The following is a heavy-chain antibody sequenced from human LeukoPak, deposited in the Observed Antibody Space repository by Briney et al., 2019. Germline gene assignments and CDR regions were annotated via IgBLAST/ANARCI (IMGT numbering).Heavy chain of an antibody. Sequence: GGSLRLSCAASGFTFSSYWMSWVRQAPGKGLEWVANIKQDGSEKYYVDSVKGRFTISRDNAKNSLYLQMNSLRAEDTAVYYCARPKFYDSSGYYRPSGAFDIWGQGTMVTVSS. CDR2: IKQDGSEK. V-gene: IGHV3-7*01. CDR3: ARPKFYDSSGYYRPSGAFDI. D-gene: IGHD3-22*01. CDR1: GFTFSSYW. J-gene: IGHJ3*02.